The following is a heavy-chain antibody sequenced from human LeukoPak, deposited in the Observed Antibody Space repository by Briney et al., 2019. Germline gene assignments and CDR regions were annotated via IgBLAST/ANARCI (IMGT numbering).Heavy chain of an antibody. V-gene: IGHV4-34*01. D-gene: IGHD6-13*01. Sequence: SETLPLTCAVYGGSFSGYYWSWIRQPPGKGLEWIGEINHSGSTNYNPSLKSRVTISVDTSKNQFSLKLSSVTAADTAVYYCASFPGIAAAGGDDYWGQGTLVTVSS. CDR1: GGSFSGYY. CDR3: ASFPGIAAAGGDDY. CDR2: INHSGST. J-gene: IGHJ4*02.